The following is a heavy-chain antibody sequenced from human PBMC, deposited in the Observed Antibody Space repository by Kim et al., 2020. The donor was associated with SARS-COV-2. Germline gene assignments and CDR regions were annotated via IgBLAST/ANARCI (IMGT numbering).Heavy chain of an antibody. V-gene: IGHV3-64D*09. J-gene: IGHJ4*02. CDR3: VKTSDAY. CDR2: NGGRT. D-gene: IGHD2-21*02. Sequence: NGGRTYYADSVKGRFTISRDNSKNTLYLQMSSLRAEDTAVYYCVKTSDAYWGQGTLVTVSS.